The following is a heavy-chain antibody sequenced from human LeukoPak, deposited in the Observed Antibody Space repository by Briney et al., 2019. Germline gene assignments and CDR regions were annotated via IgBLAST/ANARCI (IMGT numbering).Heavy chain of an antibody. V-gene: IGHV3-7*01. CDR1: EFILSNWW. CDR2: IKPDGSEN. CDR3: ARGHYGMDV. J-gene: IGHJ6*02. Sequence: GGSLRLSCAASEFILSNWWMTWVRRAPGKGLEWVASIKPDGSENYYVDSVKGRFTVSRDNARSSLYLQMNSLRAEDTAVYYCARGHYGMDVWGQGTTVTVSS.